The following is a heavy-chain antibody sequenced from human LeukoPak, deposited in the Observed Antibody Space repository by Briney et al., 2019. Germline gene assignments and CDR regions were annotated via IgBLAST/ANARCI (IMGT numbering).Heavy chain of an antibody. CDR2: IHAGGTT. Sequence: GGSLRLSCAASGFTVSNKYMSWVRQAPGKGLEWVSFIHAGGTTYHADSVKGRFTISRDNADNTLYLHMNSLRADDTAVYYCARGVSSSWFFDLWGQGSLVIVSS. D-gene: IGHD6-19*01. V-gene: IGHV3-66*01. CDR3: ARGVSSSWFFDL. J-gene: IGHJ4*02. CDR1: GFTVSNKY.